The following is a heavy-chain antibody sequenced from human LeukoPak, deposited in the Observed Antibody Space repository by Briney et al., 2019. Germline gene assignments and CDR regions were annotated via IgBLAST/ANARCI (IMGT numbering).Heavy chain of an antibody. CDR2: IYYSGST. V-gene: IGHV4-59*01. CDR3: ARGLRGGIGY. J-gene: IGHJ4*02. D-gene: IGHD3-10*01. Sequence: PSETLSLTCTVSGGSISSYYWSWIRQPPGKGLEWIGYIYYSGSTNYNPSLKSRVTISVDTSKNQFSLKLSSVTAADTAVYYCARGLRGGIGYWGQGTLVTVSS. CDR1: GGSISSYY.